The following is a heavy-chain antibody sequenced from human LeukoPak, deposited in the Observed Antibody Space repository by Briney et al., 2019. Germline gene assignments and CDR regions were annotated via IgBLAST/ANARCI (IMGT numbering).Heavy chain of an antibody. V-gene: IGHV3-33*08. D-gene: IGHD6-13*01. Sequence: PGGSLRLSCAASGFTLSSYGMHWVRQARGKGLEWVAVIWYDGSNKYYADSVKGRFTISRDNSKNTLYLQMNSLRAEDTAVYYCARDLRIAAAGGVGYWGQGTLVTVSS. J-gene: IGHJ4*02. CDR2: IWYDGSNK. CDR1: GFTLSSYG. CDR3: ARDLRIAAAGGVGY.